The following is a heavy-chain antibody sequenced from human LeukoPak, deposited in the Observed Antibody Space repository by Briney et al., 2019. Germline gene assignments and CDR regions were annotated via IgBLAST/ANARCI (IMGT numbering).Heavy chain of an antibody. V-gene: IGHV1-18*01. D-gene: IGHD3-16*01. CDR3: ATTGGDIYYYYMDV. J-gene: IGHJ6*03. CDR1: GYTFTSYG. Sequence: ASVKVSCKASGYTFTSYGISWVRQAPGQGLEWMGWISAYNGNTNYAQKLQGRVTMTTDTSTSTAYMELRSLRSDDTAVYYCATTGGDIYYYYMDVWGKGTTVTISS. CDR2: ISAYNGNT.